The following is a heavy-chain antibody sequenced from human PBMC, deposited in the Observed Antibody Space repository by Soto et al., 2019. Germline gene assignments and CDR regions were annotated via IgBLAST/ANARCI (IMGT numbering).Heavy chain of an antibody. J-gene: IGHJ4*02. Sequence: QVQLVQSGAEVKKPGASVKVSCKASGYTFTSYAMHWVRQAPGQRLEWMGWINAGNGNTKYSQKFQGRVTITRDTSASTAYMELSNLRSEDTAVYYCARGPGGPDGPGDYWGQGTRVTVSS. CDR2: INAGNGNT. D-gene: IGHD2-15*01. CDR1: GYTFTSYA. V-gene: IGHV1-3*01. CDR3: ARGPGGPDGPGDY.